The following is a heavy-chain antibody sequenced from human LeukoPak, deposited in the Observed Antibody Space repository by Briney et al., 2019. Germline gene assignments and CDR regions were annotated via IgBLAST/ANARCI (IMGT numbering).Heavy chain of an antibody. CDR2: IKQDETEK. D-gene: IGHD6-13*01. V-gene: IGHV3-7*01. CDR3: AREKGSSSWLVDAFDI. CDR1: GFTFSNFW. Sequence: PGGSLRLSCTASGFTFSNFWMGWVRQAPGEGLEWVANIKQDETEKFYLGSVKGRFTISRDNAKNSLYLQMNSLRDEDTAVYYCAREKGSSSWLVDAFDIWGQGTMVTVSS. J-gene: IGHJ3*02.